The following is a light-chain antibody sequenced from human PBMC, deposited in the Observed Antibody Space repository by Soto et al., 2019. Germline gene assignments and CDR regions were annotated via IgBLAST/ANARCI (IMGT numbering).Light chain of an antibody. CDR2: LAA. V-gene: IGKV3-11*01. J-gene: IGKJ1*01. CDR1: QAVNTR. CDR3: HQRQSWPRT. Sequence: EIVLTQSPATLSSFPGDRVTLSCRASQAVNTRLAWYQHRPGQAPRLLIYLAANRAAGVPARFSGSGSGTDFTPTISDVEPEDFEVYYCHQRQSWPRTLGQGTIVDI.